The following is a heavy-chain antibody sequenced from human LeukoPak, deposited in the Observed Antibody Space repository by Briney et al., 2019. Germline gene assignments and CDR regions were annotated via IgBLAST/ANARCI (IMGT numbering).Heavy chain of an antibody. D-gene: IGHD3-3*01. CDR1: GGSISSYY. CDR2: IYYSGST. Sequence: SETLSLTCTVSGGSISSYYWSWIRQPPGKGLEWIGYIYYSGSTNYNPSLKSRVTISVDTSKNQFSLKLSSVTAADTAVYYCASGYYIGPFYFDYWGQGTLVTVSS. V-gene: IGHV4-59*01. CDR3: ASGYYIGPFYFDY. J-gene: IGHJ4*02.